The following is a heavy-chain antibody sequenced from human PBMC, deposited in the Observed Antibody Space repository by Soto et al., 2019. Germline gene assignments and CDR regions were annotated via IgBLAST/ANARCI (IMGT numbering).Heavy chain of an antibody. CDR3: VRGELRPRFDY. Sequence: SETLSLTCTVSGGSISSYYRSWIRQPPGKGLELIGDIYYSGSTNYNPSLKSRLTISVDTSRNQFSLKLTSVTAEDTAVYYCVRGELRPRFDYWGQGTLVTVSS. V-gene: IGHV4-59*01. CDR1: GGSISSYY. J-gene: IGHJ4*02. CDR2: IYYSGST. D-gene: IGHD1-7*01.